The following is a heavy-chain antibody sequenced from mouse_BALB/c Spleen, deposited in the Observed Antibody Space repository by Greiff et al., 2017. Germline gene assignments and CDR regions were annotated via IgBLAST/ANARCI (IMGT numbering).Heavy chain of an antibody. CDR2: ISDGGSYT. Sequence: EVKVVESGGGLVKPGGSLKLSCAASGFTFSDYYMYWVRQTPVKRLEWVATISDGGSYTYYPDSVKGRFTISRDNAKNNLYLQMSSLKSEDTAMYYCAGGGDYFDYWGQGTTLTVSS. J-gene: IGHJ2*01. CDR3: AGGGDYFDY. CDR1: GFTFSDYY. V-gene: IGHV5-4*02.